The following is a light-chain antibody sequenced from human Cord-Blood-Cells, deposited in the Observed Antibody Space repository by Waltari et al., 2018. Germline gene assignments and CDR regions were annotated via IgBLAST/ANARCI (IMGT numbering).Light chain of an antibody. CDR2: EGS. V-gene: IGLV2-23*01. CDR3: CSYAGSSTLV. Sequence: QSALTQPPSVSGSPGPSITITCPGTSSDVGGYNLVSWYQQHPGKTPNLMIYEGSKLPLRVSYRFAGSKSGNTAARTISGLQAEDEADYYCCSYAGSSTLVFGGGTKLTVL. CDR1: SSDVGGYNL. J-gene: IGLJ3*02.